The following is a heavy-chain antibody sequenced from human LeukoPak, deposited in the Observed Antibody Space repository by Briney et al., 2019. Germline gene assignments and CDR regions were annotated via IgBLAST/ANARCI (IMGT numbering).Heavy chain of an antibody. CDR3: AKGRDSSGYCDY. CDR1: GFTFSSYA. CDR2: ISGSGGST. D-gene: IGHD3-22*01. Sequence: GGSLRLSCAASGFTFSSYAMTWVRQAPGKGLEWVSAISGSGGSTYYADSVKGRFTISRDNSKNTLYLQMNSLRAEDTAVYYCAKGRDSSGYCDYWGQGTLVTVSS. V-gene: IGHV3-23*01. J-gene: IGHJ4*02.